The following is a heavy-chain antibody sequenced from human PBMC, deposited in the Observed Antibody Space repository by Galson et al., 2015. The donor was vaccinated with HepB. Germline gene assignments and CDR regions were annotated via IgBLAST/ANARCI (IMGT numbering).Heavy chain of an antibody. V-gene: IGHV3-23*01. D-gene: IGHD3-22*01. CDR1: GFTFSSYA. CDR2: ISGSGGST. Sequence: SLRLSCAASGFTFSSYAMSWVRQAPGKGLEWVSAISGSGGSTYYADSVKGRFTISRDNSKNTLYLQMNSLRAEDTAVYYCAKVAVLIDDSSSYLDYWGQETLVTVSS. CDR3: AKVAVLIDDSSSYLDY. J-gene: IGHJ4*02.